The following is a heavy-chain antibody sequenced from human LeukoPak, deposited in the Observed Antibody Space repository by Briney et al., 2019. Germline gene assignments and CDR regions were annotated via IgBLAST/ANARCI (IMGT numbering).Heavy chain of an antibody. J-gene: IGHJ3*02. CDR1: GGSISSGAYS. CDR3: ARCTIQETEVATTAQWAFHI. Sequence: TSQTLSLTCTVSGGSISSGAYSWSWIRQPPGKGLEWIGYIYRSGSTYYNPSLKGRVTISIDRSKNQFSLQLSSVTAADTAVYYCARCTIQETEVATTAQWAFHIWGQGTMVTVSS. CDR2: IYRSGST. V-gene: IGHV4-30-2*01. D-gene: IGHD5-12*01.